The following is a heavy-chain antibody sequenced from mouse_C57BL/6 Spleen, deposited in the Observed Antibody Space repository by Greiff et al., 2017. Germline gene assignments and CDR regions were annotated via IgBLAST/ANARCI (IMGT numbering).Heavy chain of an antibody. Sequence: VKLQQPGAELVMPGASVKLSCKASGYTFTSYWMHWVKQRPGQGLEWIGEIDPSDSYTNYNQKFKGKSTLTVDKSSSTAYMQLSSLTSEDSAVYYCGGAYGNYGFAYWGQGTLVTVSA. D-gene: IGHD2-1*01. J-gene: IGHJ3*01. CDR3: GGAYGNYGFAY. CDR2: IDPSDSYT. V-gene: IGHV1-69*01. CDR1: GYTFTSYW.